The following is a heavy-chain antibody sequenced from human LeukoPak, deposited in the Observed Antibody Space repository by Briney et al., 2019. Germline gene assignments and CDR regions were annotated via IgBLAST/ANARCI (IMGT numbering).Heavy chain of an antibody. CDR1: GFNFSGNG. J-gene: IGHJ4*02. CDR2: LRYDGSKT. Sequence: PGGSLRLSCAASGFNFSGNGMHWVRQAPGKGLEWVSFLRYDGSKTFYGDSVRGRFTISRDNSKNTLYLEMNSLRAEDTALYYCSKRVGGTPDYWGLGTLVTVSS. CDR3: SKRVGGTPDY. V-gene: IGHV3-30*02. D-gene: IGHD1-7*01.